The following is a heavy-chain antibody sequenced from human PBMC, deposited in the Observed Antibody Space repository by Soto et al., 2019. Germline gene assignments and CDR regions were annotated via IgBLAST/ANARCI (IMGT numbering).Heavy chain of an antibody. CDR2: IGGSGGYK. CDR3: AKDAAMVSSTFNYFDY. D-gene: IGHD6-6*01. J-gene: IGHJ4*02. V-gene: IGHV3-23*01. CDR1: GFFFSSYA. Sequence: EVQLLESGGGLVQPGRSLRLSCAASGFFFSSYAMSWVRQAPGKGLEWVSGIGGSGGYKSYADSVKGRFTISRDNSKNTLYLQMESLGAEDTAVYYCAKDAAMVSSTFNYFDYWGQGTLVAVSA.